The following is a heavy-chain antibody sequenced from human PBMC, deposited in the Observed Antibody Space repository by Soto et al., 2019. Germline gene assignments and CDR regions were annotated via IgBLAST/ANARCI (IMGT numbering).Heavy chain of an antibody. Sequence: QLQLQESGPGLVKPSETLSLTCTVSGGSISSSSYYWGWIRQPPGKGLEWIGSIYYSGSTYYNPSLKRRVTISVDTSKNQFSLKLSSVTAADTAVYYCARQVIVVVTFFGMDVWGQGTTVTVSS. D-gene: IGHD3-22*01. CDR2: IYYSGST. J-gene: IGHJ6*02. CDR1: GGSISSSSYY. V-gene: IGHV4-39*01. CDR3: ARQVIVVVTFFGMDV.